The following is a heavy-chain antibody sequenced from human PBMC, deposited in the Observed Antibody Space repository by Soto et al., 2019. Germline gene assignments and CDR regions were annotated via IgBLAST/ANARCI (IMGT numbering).Heavy chain of an antibody. J-gene: IGHJ6*02. CDR3: AKAPRDYYYGMDV. CDR1: GFTFSNYG. V-gene: IGHV3-23*01. Sequence: EVQLLESGGGLIQPGGSLRLSCAASGFTFSNYGMTWVRQAPGKGLEWVSVISGSGGSKYYADSVNGRFTISRDNSKNTLYLQMNSLRAEDTAVYYCAKAPRDYYYGMDVWGQGTTVTVSS. CDR2: ISGSGGSK.